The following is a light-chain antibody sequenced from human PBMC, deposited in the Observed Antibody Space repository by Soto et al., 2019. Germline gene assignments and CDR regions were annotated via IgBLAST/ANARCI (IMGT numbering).Light chain of an antibody. CDR3: ATWDDDLTGPV. Sequence: QSALTQPPSASGSPGQSVTISCTGTKNDIGVYDFVSWYQHHPGKAPRLIIYEVVQRPSGVPDRFSGSKSGNTASLTVSGLQAADEADYYCATWDDDLTGPVFGGGTKVTVL. CDR1: KNDIGVYDF. CDR2: EVV. V-gene: IGLV2-8*01. J-gene: IGLJ3*02.